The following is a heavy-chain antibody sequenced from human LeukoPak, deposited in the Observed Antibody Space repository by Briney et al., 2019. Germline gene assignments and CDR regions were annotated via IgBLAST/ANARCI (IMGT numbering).Heavy chain of an antibody. CDR3: ARDGRRGYWTGNDAFDI. V-gene: IGHV1-2*02. Sequence: ASVKVSCKASGYTFTGYYMHWVRQAPGQGLEWMGWINPNSGGTNYAQKFQGRVTMTRDTSISTAYMELSRLRSDDTAVYYCARDGRRGYWTGNDAFDIWGQGTMVTVSS. CDR1: GYTFTGYY. CDR2: INPNSGGT. D-gene: IGHD1-14*01. J-gene: IGHJ3*02.